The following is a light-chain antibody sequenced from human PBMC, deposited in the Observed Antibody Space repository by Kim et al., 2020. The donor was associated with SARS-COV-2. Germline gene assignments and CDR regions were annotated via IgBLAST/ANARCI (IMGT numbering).Light chain of an antibody. Sequence: GKTVTISCTRSSGSIASNYVQWYQQRPGSSPTTVIYDDNQRPSGVPDRFSGSIDSSSTSASLTISGLKTEDEADYYCQSYDRTIQVFGGGTKLTVL. CDR3: QSYDRTIQV. V-gene: IGLV6-57*01. CDR2: DDN. CDR1: SGSIASNY. J-gene: IGLJ3*02.